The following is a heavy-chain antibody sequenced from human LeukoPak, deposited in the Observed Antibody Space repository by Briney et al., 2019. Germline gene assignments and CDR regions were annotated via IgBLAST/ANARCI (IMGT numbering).Heavy chain of an antibody. V-gene: IGHV1-46*01. CDR2: INPSGGST. D-gene: IGHD3-10*01. CDR1: GYTFTSYY. CDR3: ARGPNVLLWFGEFLYY. J-gene: IGHJ4*02. Sequence: ASVKVSCKASGYTFTSYYMHWGRQAPGQGLEWMGIINPSGGSTSYAQKFQGRVTMTRDTSTSTVYMELSSLRSEDTAVYYCARGPNVLLWFGEFLYYWGQGTLVTVSS.